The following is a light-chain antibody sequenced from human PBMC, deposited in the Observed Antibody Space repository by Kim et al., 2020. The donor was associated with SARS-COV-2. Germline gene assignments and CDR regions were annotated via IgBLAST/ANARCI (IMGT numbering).Light chain of an antibody. CDR3: LQDYLYPWT. J-gene: IGKJ1*01. CDR2: YVS. CDR1: QDIKKD. Sequence: AIQMTQSPSSLSASVGDRVIITCRASQDIKKDLGWYQQKPGKAPKLLIYYVSTLESGVPSRFSGRGSGTDFTLTISSLQPEDFATYYCLQDYLYPWTFGQGTKVDIK. V-gene: IGKV1-6*01.